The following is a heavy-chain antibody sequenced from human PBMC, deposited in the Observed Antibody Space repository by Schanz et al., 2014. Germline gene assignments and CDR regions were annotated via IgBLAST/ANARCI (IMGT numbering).Heavy chain of an antibody. CDR1: GFTFNSYA. V-gene: IGHV3-23*01. CDR2: ISHSGGSK. D-gene: IGHD2-15*01. CDR3: AKGMGYCSGGTCYDYYYYGLDV. J-gene: IGHJ6*02. Sequence: DVQLLESGGGLVQPGGSLRLSCAASGFTFNSYAMTWVRQAPGKGLEWVSSISHSGGSKYYADSVKGRFTISRDNAKISLYLQMNTLRAEDTAVYYCAKGMGYCSGGTCYDYYYYGLDVWGQGTTVTVSS.